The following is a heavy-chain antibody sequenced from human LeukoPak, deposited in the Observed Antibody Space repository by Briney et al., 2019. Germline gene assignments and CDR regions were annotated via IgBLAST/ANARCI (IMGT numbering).Heavy chain of an antibody. J-gene: IGHJ4*02. CDR2: ISPAGGTT. D-gene: IGHD6-13*01. CDR1: GFTFSSEA. CDR3: TKVRSGSSSWALRVFDY. V-gene: IGHV3-23*01. Sequence: GGSLRLSCAVSGFTFSSEAMGWVRQLPGGGLEWVSTISPAGGTTYYAESMKGRFTISRDNSKSTLYLQMNSRRVEDTAVYYCTKVRSGSSSWALRVFDYWGQGALVAVSS.